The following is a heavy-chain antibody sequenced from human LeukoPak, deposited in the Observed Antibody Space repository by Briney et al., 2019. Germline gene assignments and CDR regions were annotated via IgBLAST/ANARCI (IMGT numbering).Heavy chain of an antibody. Sequence: SVRVSCKASGGTFSSYAISRVRQAPGQGFEWMGGIIPIFGTANYAQKFQGRVTITTDESTSTAYMELSSLRSEDTAVYYCARKSTPTSGWTPFDYWGQGTLVTVSS. V-gene: IGHV1-69*05. CDR2: IIPIFGTA. CDR1: GGTFSSYA. CDR3: ARKSTPTSGWTPFDY. J-gene: IGHJ4*02. D-gene: IGHD6-19*01.